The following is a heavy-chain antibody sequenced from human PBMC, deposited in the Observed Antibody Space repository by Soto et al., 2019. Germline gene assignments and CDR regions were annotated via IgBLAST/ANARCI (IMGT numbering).Heavy chain of an antibody. Sequence: QVQLKESGPGLVKPSQPLSLTGTVSGASFSSGGYYWCWIRQHPGKGLEWIGYIYYSGSTYYNPSLKSRVTISVDTSKNQFSLKLSSVTAADTAVYYCARDEGHGDYLYLDYWGQGTLVTVSS. J-gene: IGHJ4*02. CDR3: ARDEGHGDYLYLDY. V-gene: IGHV4-31*02. CDR2: IYYSGST. D-gene: IGHD4-17*01. CDR1: GASFSSGGYY.